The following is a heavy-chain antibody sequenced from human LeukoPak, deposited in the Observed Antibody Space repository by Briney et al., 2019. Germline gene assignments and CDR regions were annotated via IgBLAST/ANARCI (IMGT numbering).Heavy chain of an antibody. J-gene: IGHJ4*02. CDR1: GFTFSSYA. V-gene: IGHV3-23*01. CDR3: ADGRGGSGSYMGKFDY. D-gene: IGHD3-10*01. Sequence: GGSLRLSCAASGFTFSSYAMSWVRQAPGKGLEWVSAISGSGGSTYYADSVKGRFTISRDNSKNTLYLQMNSLRAEDTAVYYCADGRGGSGSYMGKFDYWGQGTLVTVSS. CDR2: ISGSGGST.